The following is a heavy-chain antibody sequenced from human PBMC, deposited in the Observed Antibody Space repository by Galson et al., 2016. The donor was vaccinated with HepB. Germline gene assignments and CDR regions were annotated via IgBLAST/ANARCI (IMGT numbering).Heavy chain of an antibody. CDR2: IYWNDDK. D-gene: IGHD3-16*01. J-gene: IGHJ3*02. V-gene: IGHV2-5*01. CDR1: GFSLSSSGVG. CDR3: AHRQDGGGFDI. Sequence: PALVKPTQTLTLTCTFSGFSLSSSGVGVGWIRQPPGKALEWLGLIYWNDDKRYSPSLKRRLTITKDTSKKQVVLTMTNMDPVDTATYYCAHRQDGGGFDIWGQGTMVTVSS.